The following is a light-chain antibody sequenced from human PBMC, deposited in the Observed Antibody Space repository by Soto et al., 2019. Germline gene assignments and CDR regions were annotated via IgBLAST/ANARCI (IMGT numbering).Light chain of an antibody. CDR2: WAS. CDR1: QSILYTSSKRNY. V-gene: IGKV4-1*01. J-gene: IGKJ1*01. Sequence: DIVMTQSPDSLAVSLGERATLNCKSSQSILYTSSKRNYLXXYXXXXGQPPKLLVYWASTRESGVPARFSGSGSETDFTLTISSLQAEDVAVYYCHQYYSNPQTFGQGTRVEIK. CDR3: HQYYSNPQT.